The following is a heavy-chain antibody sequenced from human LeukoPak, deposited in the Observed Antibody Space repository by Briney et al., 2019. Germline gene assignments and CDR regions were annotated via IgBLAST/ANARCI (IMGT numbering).Heavy chain of an antibody. Sequence: SETLSLTCTISGDSISSGDYYWSWIRQPAGKGLEWIGRISSSGSTNYNPSLKSRVTISVDTSKNQFSLKLSSVTAADTAVYFCARGPYSYDSSGAFDIWGQGTMVTVSS. CDR1: GDSISSGDYY. J-gene: IGHJ3*02. CDR2: ISSSGST. CDR3: ARGPYSYDSSGAFDI. D-gene: IGHD3-22*01. V-gene: IGHV4-61*02.